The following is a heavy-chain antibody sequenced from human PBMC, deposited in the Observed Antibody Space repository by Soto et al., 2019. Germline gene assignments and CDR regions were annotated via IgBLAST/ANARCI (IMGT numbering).Heavy chain of an antibody. CDR3: ASSPRGYCSSTSCRELGNYYGMDV. CDR1: GYSFTTYW. V-gene: IGHV5-51*01. J-gene: IGHJ6*02. D-gene: IGHD2-2*01. Sequence: PGESLKISCKGSGYSFTTYWIAWVRQMPGKGLEWMGIIYPGDSYTNYSPSFQGHVTISADKSISTAYLQWSSLKASDTAMYYCASSPRGYCSSTSCRELGNYYGMDVWGQGTTVTVSS. CDR2: IYPGDSYT.